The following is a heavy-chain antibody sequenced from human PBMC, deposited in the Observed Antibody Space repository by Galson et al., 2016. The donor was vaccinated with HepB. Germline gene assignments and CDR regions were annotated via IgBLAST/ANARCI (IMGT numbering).Heavy chain of an antibody. Sequence: VRQAPGQGLEWMGGIIPVIGAANYPQKFQGRVIITADESTNTAYMELTSLKSEDTAVYYCAKEEKSPIGVGARGYFFDDWGQGTLVTVSS. D-gene: IGHD1-26*01. CDR3: AKEEKSPIGVGARGYFFDD. CDR2: IIPVIGAA. V-gene: IGHV1-69*01. J-gene: IGHJ4*02.